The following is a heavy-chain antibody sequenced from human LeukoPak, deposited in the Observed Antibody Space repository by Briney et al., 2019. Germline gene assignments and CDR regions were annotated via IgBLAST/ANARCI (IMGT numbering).Heavy chain of an antibody. CDR1: GVTFNNYG. Sequence: GGSLRLSCAASGVTFNNYGMNWVRQAPGKGVGWVAVIYDDGSKKYYADSVKGRFTISRDNSKNTLYLQMNSLRAEDTAVYYCARDGSPEAGKDLDYWGQGILVTVSS. CDR2: IYDDGSKK. J-gene: IGHJ4*02. D-gene: IGHD6-13*01. V-gene: IGHV3-33*01. CDR3: ARDGSPEAGKDLDY.